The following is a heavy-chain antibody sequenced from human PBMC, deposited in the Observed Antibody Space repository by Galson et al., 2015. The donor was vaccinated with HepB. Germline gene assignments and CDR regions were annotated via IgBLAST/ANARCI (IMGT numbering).Heavy chain of an antibody. CDR3: TKPTPTNDSLGGYYYDPTFDC. J-gene: IGHJ4*02. Sequence: QSGAEVKKPGESLKISCQGFGYSFTAYWIGWVRQVPGEGLEWMGIINPGDSDTRYSPSFQGQVTMSVDKSTRTAYLHWSSLRASDTAMYYCTKPTPTNDSLGGYYYDPTFDCWGQGTLVTVSS. CDR2: INPGDSDT. V-gene: IGHV5-51*01. CDR1: GYSFTAYW. D-gene: IGHD3-9*01.